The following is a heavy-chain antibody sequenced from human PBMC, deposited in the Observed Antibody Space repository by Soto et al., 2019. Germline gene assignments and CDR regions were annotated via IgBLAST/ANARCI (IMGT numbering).Heavy chain of an antibody. CDR3: ARVHSSSYHYFDY. D-gene: IGHD6-13*01. CDR2: INTDGSVA. J-gene: IGHJ4*02. Sequence: TGGSLRLSCAASGLTFRSYWMHWVRQAPGKGLVWVSRINTDGSVAMYVDSVKGRFTISRDNAKNTLYLHMNSLRAEDTAVYYCARVHSSSYHYFDYWGQGTLVTVSS. V-gene: IGHV3-74*03. CDR1: GLTFRSYW.